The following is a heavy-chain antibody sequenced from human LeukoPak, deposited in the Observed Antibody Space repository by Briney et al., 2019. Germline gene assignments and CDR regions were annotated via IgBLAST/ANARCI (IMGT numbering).Heavy chain of an antibody. CDR3: ARGHQLPGANWFDP. V-gene: IGHV3-13*01. CDR1: GFTFKSYD. Sequence: GGSLRLSCAASGFTFKSYDMHWVRQATGKGLEWVSAIGTAGDTYYPGSVKGRFTISRENAKNSLYLQMSSLRAEDTAVYYCARGHQLPGANWFDPWGQGTLSPSPQ. CDR2: IGTAGDT. J-gene: IGHJ5*02. D-gene: IGHD2-2*01.